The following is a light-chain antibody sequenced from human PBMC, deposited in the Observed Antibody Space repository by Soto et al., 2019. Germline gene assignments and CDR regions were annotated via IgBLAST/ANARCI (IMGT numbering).Light chain of an antibody. J-gene: IGKJ2*01. Sequence: EIVLTQSPGTLSLSPGERATLSCRASQSISSSYLAWYQQKPGQTPRLLIYGASSRATGIPDRFSGSGSGTDFTLTISRLEPEDFAVYYCQQYGDSPRFIFGQGTKLEIK. V-gene: IGKV3-20*01. CDR2: GAS. CDR3: QQYGDSPRFI. CDR1: QSISSSY.